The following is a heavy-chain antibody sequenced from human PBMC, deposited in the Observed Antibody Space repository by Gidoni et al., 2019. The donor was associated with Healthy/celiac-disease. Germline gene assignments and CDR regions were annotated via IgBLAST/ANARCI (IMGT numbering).Heavy chain of an antibody. CDR3: AHRRGVVVPAVNNWFDP. V-gene: IGHV2-5*02. J-gene: IGHJ5*02. Sequence: QITLKESGPTLVKPTQTLTLTCTFSGFSLSTSGVGVGWIRQPPGKALEWLALIYWDDDKRYSPSLKSRLTITKDTSKNQVVLTMTNMDPVDTATYYCAHRRGVVVPAVNNWFDPWGQGTLVTVSS. CDR1: GFSLSTSGVG. CDR2: IYWDDDK. D-gene: IGHD2-2*01.